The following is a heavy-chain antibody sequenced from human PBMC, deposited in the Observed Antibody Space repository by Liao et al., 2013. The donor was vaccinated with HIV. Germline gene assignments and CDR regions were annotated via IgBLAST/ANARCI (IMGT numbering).Heavy chain of an antibody. Sequence: QVQLQESGPGLVKPSQTLSLTCTVSGGSISSGSYYWSWIRQPAGKGLEWIGRIYTSGTTNYNPSLKSRVTISVDTSKNQFSLKLSSVTAADTAVYYCARDNWGTATWYFDLWGRGTLVTVSS. CDR1: GGSISSGSYY. CDR3: ARDNWGTATWYFDL. J-gene: IGHJ2*01. V-gene: IGHV4-61*02. CDR2: IYTSGTT. D-gene: IGHD7-27*01.